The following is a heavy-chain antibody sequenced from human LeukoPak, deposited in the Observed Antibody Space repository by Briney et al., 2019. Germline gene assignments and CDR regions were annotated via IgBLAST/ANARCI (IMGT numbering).Heavy chain of an antibody. CDR2: IYTGGST. D-gene: IGHD6-13*01. CDR3: ARHLAAAGSYNWFDP. CDR1: GGSISSYY. V-gene: IGHV4-4*09. Sequence: SETLSLTCTVSGGSISSYYWSWIRQPPGKGLEWIGYIYTGGSTNYNPSLKGRVTISVDTSKNQFSLKLSSVTAADTAVYYCARHLAAAGSYNWFDPWGQGTLVTVSS. J-gene: IGHJ5*02.